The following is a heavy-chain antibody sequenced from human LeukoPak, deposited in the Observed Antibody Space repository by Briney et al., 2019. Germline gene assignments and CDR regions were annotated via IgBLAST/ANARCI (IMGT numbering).Heavy chain of an antibody. CDR3: ARSGSYYYYMDV. D-gene: IGHD1-26*01. Sequence: SETLSLTCAVSGYSISSTYYWGWIRLPPGKGLEWIGSIYHSGSTYYNPSLKSRVTISVATSKNQFSLKLSSVSAADTAVYYCARSGSYYYYMDVWGKGTTVTVSS. CDR1: GYSISSTYY. CDR2: IYHSGST. J-gene: IGHJ6*03. V-gene: IGHV4-38-2*01.